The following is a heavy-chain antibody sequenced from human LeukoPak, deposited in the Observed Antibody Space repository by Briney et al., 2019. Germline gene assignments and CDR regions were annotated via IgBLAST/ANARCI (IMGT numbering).Heavy chain of an antibody. J-gene: IGHJ4*02. D-gene: IGHD2-15*01. CDR1: GFTFSSYW. Sequence: GGSLRLSCAASGFTFSSYWMNWARQAPGKGLEWVASINHNGNVNYYVGSVKGRFTISRDNAKNSLYLLMISLRAEDTALYYCAKALYRECRGGSCDSGCWGKGTLVTVSS. V-gene: IGHV3-7*03. CDR3: AKALYRECRGGSCDSGC. CDR2: INHNGNVN.